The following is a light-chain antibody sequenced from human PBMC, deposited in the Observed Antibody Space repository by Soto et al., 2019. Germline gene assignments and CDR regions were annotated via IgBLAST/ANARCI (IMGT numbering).Light chain of an antibody. V-gene: IGKV3-15*01. CDR2: GTF. CDR3: QQYNKCPLT. J-gene: IGKJ4*01. CDR1: QSVYSN. Sequence: EIVMTQSPATLSLSPGERATLSCRASQSVYSNLAWYQQKPGQAPRLLIHGTFTRATGIPARFSGSGSGTEFTLTISSLQSEDFAVYYCQQYNKCPLTFGGGTKVEIK.